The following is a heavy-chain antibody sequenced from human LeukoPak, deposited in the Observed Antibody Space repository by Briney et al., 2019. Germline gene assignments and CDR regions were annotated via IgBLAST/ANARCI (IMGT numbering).Heavy chain of an antibody. CDR1: GGTFSSYA. CDR2: IIPIFGTA. Sequence: SVKVSCKASGGTFSSYAISWVRQAPGQGLEWMGRIIPIFGTANYAQKFQGRVTITTDESTSTAYTGLSSLRSEDTAVYYCARELSDIVVVVAANGWFDPWGQGTLVTVSS. V-gene: IGHV1-69*05. CDR3: ARELSDIVVVVAANGWFDP. J-gene: IGHJ5*02. D-gene: IGHD2-15*01.